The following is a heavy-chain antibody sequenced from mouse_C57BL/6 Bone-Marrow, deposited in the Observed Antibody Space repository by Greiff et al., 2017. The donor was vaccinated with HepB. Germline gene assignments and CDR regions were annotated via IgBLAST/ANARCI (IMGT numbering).Heavy chain of an antibody. J-gene: IGHJ1*03. CDR1: GYTFTDYN. V-gene: IGHV1-18*01. CDR2: INPNNGGT. D-gene: IGHD1-1*01. Sequence: VQLQQSGPELVKPGASVKIPCKASGYTFTDYNMDWVKQSHGKSLEWIGDINPNNGGTIYNQKFKGKATLTVDKSSSTAYMELRSLTSEDTAVYYCARLGYYGSSLWNFDVWGTGTTVTVSS. CDR3: ARLGYYGSSLWNFDV.